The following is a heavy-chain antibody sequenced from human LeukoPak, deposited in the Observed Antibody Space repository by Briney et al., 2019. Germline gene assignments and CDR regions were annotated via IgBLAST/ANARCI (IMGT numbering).Heavy chain of an antibody. J-gene: IGHJ4*02. V-gene: IGHV3-23*01. CDR2: INDRCDTT. CDR3: VCGWYFDY. D-gene: IGHD6-19*01. CDR1: GFTFSSYW. Sequence: GRSLRLSCAASGFTFSSYWMSWVRQAPGKGLEWVSTINDRCDTTYNADSVKGRFTISRDSSKNTLFLQMSSLRAEDTAVYYCVCGWYFDYWGQGTLVTVSS.